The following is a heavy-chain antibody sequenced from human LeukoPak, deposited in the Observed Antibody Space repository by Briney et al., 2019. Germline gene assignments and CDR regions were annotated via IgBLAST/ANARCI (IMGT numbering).Heavy chain of an antibody. J-gene: IGHJ4*02. CDR1: GLTFSNYG. CDR2: INNDGRSA. Sequence: GGSLRLSCAASGLTFSNYGMMWVRQAPGKGLVWVSYINNDGRSATYADSVKGRFTISRDNAKNTLYLQMNSLKAEDSAMYYCARNYNGMSNWGQGTLVIVSS. D-gene: IGHD1-26*01. CDR3: ARNYNGMSN. V-gene: IGHV3-74*01.